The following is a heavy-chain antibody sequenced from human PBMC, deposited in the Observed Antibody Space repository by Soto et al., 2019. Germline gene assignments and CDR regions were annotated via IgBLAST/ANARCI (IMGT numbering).Heavy chain of an antibody. Sequence: GSLRLSCAVSGVTLSNVWMNCVRQAPGKGPEWVARIKSKTDGGTADYAAPVKGRFTISRDDSENTLYLQMNSLKTEDTAVYYCSHGYYQYFDYWGQGTLVTVSS. D-gene: IGHD5-18*01. CDR1: GVTLSNVW. V-gene: IGHV3-15*07. J-gene: IGHJ4*02. CDR3: SHGYYQYFDY. CDR2: IKSKTDGGTA.